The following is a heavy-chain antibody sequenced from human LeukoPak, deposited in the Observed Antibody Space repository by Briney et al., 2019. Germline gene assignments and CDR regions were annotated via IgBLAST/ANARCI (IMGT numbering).Heavy chain of an antibody. J-gene: IGHJ3*02. D-gene: IGHD6-6*01. Sequence: SQTLSLTCTVSGGSISSGGYYWSWIRQHPGKGLEWIGYIYYSGSTYYNPSLKSRVTISVDTSKNQFSLKLSSVTAADTAVYYCARIGSSSSLDAFDIWGQGTMVTVSS. V-gene: IGHV4-31*03. CDR2: IYYSGST. CDR1: GGSISSGGYY. CDR3: ARIGSSSSLDAFDI.